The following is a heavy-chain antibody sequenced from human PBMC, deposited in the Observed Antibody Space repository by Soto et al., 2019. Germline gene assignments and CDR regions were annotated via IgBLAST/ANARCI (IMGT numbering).Heavy chain of an antibody. Sequence: GSGPTLVNPTQTPTLTCTFSGFSLTSRGVGVGWIRQPPGKALEWLALIYWDDDERYTPSLRNRLAITKDTSKNQVVLTMTNMDPVDTATYYCAHRGFFDSGHPNWFNPWGQGILVTVSS. J-gene: IGHJ5*02. CDR2: IYWDDDE. CDR3: AHRGFFDSGHPNWFNP. V-gene: IGHV2-5*02. D-gene: IGHD4-17*01. CDR1: GFSLTSRGVG.